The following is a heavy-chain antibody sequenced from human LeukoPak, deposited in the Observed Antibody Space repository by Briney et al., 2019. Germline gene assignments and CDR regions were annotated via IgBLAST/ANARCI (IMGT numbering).Heavy chain of an antibody. J-gene: IGHJ4*02. CDR3: ARFLYCSSTSCYSNYFDY. V-gene: IGHV4-31*03. CDR1: GGSISSGGYY. Sequence: SETLSLTCTVSGGSISSGGYYWSWIRQHPGKGLEWIGYIYYSGSTYYNPSLKSRVTISVDMSKNQFSLKLSSVTAADTAVYYCARFLYCSSTSCYSNYFDYWGQGTLVTVSS. CDR2: IYYSGST. D-gene: IGHD2-2*01.